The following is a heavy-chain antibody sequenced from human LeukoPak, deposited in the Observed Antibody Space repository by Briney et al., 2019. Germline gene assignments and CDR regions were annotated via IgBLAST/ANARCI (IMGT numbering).Heavy chain of an antibody. CDR2: IHHDGIA. CDR3: ARVHYYDASDYSTSNWFDP. Sequence: PLETLSLTCSISGYSISSGYFWGWIRQPPGKGLEWIGNIHHDGIAYYNPSLKSRVTISLDPSKNQFSLKLTSVAAADTALYHCARVHYYDASDYSTSNWFDPWGQGTLVTVSS. CDR1: GYSISSGYF. J-gene: IGHJ5*02. D-gene: IGHD3-22*01. V-gene: IGHV4-38-2*02.